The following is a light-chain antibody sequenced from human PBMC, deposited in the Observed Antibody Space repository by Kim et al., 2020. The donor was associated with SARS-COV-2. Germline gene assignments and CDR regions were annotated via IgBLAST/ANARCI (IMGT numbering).Light chain of an antibody. CDR2: KDS. CDR3: YSAADNNLGV. J-gene: IGLJ2*01. CDR1: VLEKKY. Sequence: VSPDKTTSITCAEDVLEKKYARWFQQKPGPAPVLVIYKDSGRPSGIPERFSASSSGTTVTLTISGAQVEDEADYYCYSAADNNLGVFGGGTQLTVL. V-gene: IGLV3-27*01.